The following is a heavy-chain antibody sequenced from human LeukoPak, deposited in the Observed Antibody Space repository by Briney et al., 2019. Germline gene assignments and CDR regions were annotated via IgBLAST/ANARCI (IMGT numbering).Heavy chain of an antibody. CDR2: ISWNSGSI. D-gene: IGHD6-19*01. CDR1: GFTFDDYA. CDR3: AKDSSLYYSSGCFDY. Sequence: GGSLRLSCAASGFTFDDYAMPWVRQAPGKGLEWVSGISWNSGSIGYADSVKGRFTISRDNAKNSLYLQMNSLRAEDTALYYCAKDSSLYYSSGCFDYWGQGTLVTVSS. V-gene: IGHV3-9*01. J-gene: IGHJ4*02.